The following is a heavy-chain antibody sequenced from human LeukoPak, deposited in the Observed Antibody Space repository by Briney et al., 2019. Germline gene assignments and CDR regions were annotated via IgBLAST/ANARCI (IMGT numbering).Heavy chain of an antibody. CDR1: GFTFDDYA. J-gene: IGHJ3*02. CDR2: ISWNSGSI. Sequence: PGRSLRLSCAASGFTFDDYAMHWVRQAPGKGLEWVSGISWNSGSIGYADSVKGRFTISRDNAKNSLYLQMNSLRAEDTALYYCAKDYYDSSGLGAFDIWGQGTMVTVSS. V-gene: IGHV3-9*01. CDR3: AKDYYDSSGLGAFDI. D-gene: IGHD3-22*01.